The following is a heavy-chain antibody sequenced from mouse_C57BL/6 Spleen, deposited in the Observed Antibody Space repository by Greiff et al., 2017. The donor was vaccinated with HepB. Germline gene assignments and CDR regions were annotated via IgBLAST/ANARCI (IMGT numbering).Heavy chain of an antibody. CDR2: IYPRSGNT. Sequence: VMLVESGAELARPGASVKLSCKASGYTFTSYGISWVKQRTGQGLEWIGEIYPRSGNTYYNEKFKGKATLTADKSSSTAYMELRSLTSEDSAVYFCAQRNDYDVWFAYWGQGTLVTVSA. J-gene: IGHJ3*01. D-gene: IGHD2-4*01. CDR3: AQRNDYDVWFAY. CDR1: GYTFTSYG. V-gene: IGHV1-81*01.